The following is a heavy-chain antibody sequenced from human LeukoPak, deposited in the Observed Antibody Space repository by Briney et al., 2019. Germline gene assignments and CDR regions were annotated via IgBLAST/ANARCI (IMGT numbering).Heavy chain of an antibody. CDR2: IYYSGSI. J-gene: IGHJ6*02. CDR1: GGSISSYY. D-gene: IGHD3-10*01. CDR3: ARRLYASGTYGSDV. V-gene: IGHV4-59*08. Sequence: NPSETLSLTCTVSGGSISSYYWSWIRQPPGKGLEWICYIYYSGSIRYNPSLESRLTLSLDTSKNQFSLRLSSVTAADTAVYYCARRLYASGTYGSDVWGQGTTVTVSS.